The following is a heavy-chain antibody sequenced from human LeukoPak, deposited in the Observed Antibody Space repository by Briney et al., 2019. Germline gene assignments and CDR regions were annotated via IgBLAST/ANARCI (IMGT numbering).Heavy chain of an antibody. D-gene: IGHD1-26*01. CDR2: IYYSGST. CDR1: GGSISSSNYY. J-gene: IGHJ3*02. Sequence: SETLSLTCTVSGGSISSSNYYWGWIRQPPGKGLEWIGNIYYSGSTYYTPSLKSRVTISVDTSKNQFSLKLSSVTAADTAVYYCARHGERIVGAPDAFDIWGQGTMVTVSS. CDR3: ARHGERIVGAPDAFDI. V-gene: IGHV4-39*01.